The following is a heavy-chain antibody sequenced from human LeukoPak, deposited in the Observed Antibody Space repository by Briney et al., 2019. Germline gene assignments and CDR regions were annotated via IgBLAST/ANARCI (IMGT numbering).Heavy chain of an antibody. Sequence: GGSLRLSCAASGFTFSSYSMNWVRQAPGKGLEWVSSISSSSSYIYYADSVKGRFTISRDNAKNSLYLQMNSLRAEDTAVYYCARGSPYSSSGLHLDHWGQGTLVTVSS. CDR3: ARGSPYSSSGLHLDH. CDR1: GFTFSSYS. V-gene: IGHV3-21*01. D-gene: IGHD6-6*01. CDR2: ISSSSSYI. J-gene: IGHJ4*02.